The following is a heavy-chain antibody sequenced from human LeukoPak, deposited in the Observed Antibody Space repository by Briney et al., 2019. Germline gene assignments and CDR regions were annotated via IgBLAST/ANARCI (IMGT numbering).Heavy chain of an antibody. D-gene: IGHD2-8*01. J-gene: IGHJ3*02. V-gene: IGHV3-7*01. CDR1: EFTLSSYW. CDR2: IKQDGSEK. CDR3: ARVNPLMAPGAFDI. Sequence: GGSLRLSCAASEFTLSSYWMAWVRQAPGKGLAWVANIKQDGSEKYYVDSVKGRFTISRDNARNSLYLQMNSLRAEDTAIFYCARVNPLMAPGAFDIWGQGTMVAVSP.